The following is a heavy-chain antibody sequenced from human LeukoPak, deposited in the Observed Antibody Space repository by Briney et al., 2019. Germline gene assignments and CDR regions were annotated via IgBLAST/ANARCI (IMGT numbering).Heavy chain of an antibody. Sequence: SETLSLTCTVSGGSISSSSYSWGWIRQPPGKGLEWIGSIYYSGSTYYNPSLKSRVTISVDTSKNQFSLKLSSVTAADTAVYYCARPTYLNYYDSSGYYFDAFDIWGQGTMVTVSS. CDR3: ARPTYLNYYDSSGYYFDAFDI. CDR1: GGSISSSSYS. J-gene: IGHJ3*02. CDR2: IYYSGST. D-gene: IGHD3-22*01. V-gene: IGHV4-39*01.